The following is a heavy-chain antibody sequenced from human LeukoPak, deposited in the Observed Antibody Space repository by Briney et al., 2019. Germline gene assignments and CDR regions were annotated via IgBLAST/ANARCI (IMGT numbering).Heavy chain of an antibody. D-gene: IGHD3-10*01. V-gene: IGHV3-30*04. CDR1: GFTFSSYA. Sequence: QAGGSLRLSCEASGFTFSSYAMHWARQAPGKGLEWVSIISYDGSDEKSADSVKGRFTISRDNAKNMVFLQMNSLRPEDTAVYYCARDQGATLVRGVTPYLDYWGQGTLVSVSS. CDR2: ISYDGSDE. CDR3: ARDQGATLVRGVTPYLDY. J-gene: IGHJ4*02.